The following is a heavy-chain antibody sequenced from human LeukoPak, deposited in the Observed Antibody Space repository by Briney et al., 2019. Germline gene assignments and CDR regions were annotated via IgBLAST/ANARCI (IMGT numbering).Heavy chain of an antibody. D-gene: IGHD2-2*01. CDR3: ARDQGYCTSASCRGDAFDV. CDR1: GFTFSNYW. Sequence: GRSLRLSCAASGFTFSNYWMSWVRQAPGKGLEWVAKIKQDGSEKYYVDSVKGRFTISRDNAKNSLSLQMNSLRAEDTAVYYCARDQGYCTSASCRGDAFDVWGQGSMISVSS. V-gene: IGHV3-7*01. J-gene: IGHJ3*01. CDR2: IKQDGSEK.